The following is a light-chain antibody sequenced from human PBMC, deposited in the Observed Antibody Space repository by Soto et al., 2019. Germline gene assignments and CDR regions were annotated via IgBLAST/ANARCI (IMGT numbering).Light chain of an antibody. CDR1: QTIGSNY. CDR2: GAS. J-gene: IGKJ1*01. Sequence: EIVLTQSHGTLSLSPGERATLSCRASQTIGSNYLAWYQQEPGQAPRLLIYGASNRATGIPDRFSGSGSGTDFTLTISRLEPEDFAVYYCQQYGTSPWTFGQGTKVEIK. CDR3: QQYGTSPWT. V-gene: IGKV3-20*01.